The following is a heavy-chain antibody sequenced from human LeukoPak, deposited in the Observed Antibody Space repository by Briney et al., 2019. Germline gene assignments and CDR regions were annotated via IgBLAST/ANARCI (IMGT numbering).Heavy chain of an antibody. Sequence: SVKVSCKASGYTFSSYAISWVRQAPGQGLEWMGRIIPIFGTANYAQKFQGRVTITTDESTSTAYMELSSLRSEDTAVYYCAREVGKYSYGSSLRFDYWGQGTLVTVSS. V-gene: IGHV1-69*05. CDR2: IIPIFGTA. D-gene: IGHD5-18*01. J-gene: IGHJ4*02. CDR3: AREVGKYSYGSSLRFDY. CDR1: GYTFSSYA.